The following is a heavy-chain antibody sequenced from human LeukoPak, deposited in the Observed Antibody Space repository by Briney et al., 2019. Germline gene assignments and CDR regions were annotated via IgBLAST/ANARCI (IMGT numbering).Heavy chain of an antibody. J-gene: IGHJ6*02. D-gene: IGHD6-6*01. CDR1: GGTFNSYA. Sequence: SVKVSCKASGGTFNSYAISWVRQAPGQGLEWMGRIIPILGIANYAQKFQGRVTITANKSTSTAYMELSSLRSEDTAVYYCARAGSSEYYYYYGMDVWGQGTTVTVSS. CDR3: ARAGSSEYYYYYGMDV. V-gene: IGHV1-69*04. CDR2: IIPILGIA.